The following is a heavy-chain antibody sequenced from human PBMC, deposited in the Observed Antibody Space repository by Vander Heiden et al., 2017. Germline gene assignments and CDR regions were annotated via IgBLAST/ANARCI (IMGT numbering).Heavy chain of an antibody. Sequence: QVQLQESGPGLVKPSEPLSLTCTVSGGSISSYYLTWIRQPPGKGLEWIGYISYSGSTNYNPSLKSRITISVDTSKNQFSLKLSSVTAADTAVYYCARASPPRNYYYGMDVWGQGTTVTVSS. V-gene: IGHV4-59*01. CDR2: ISYSGST. CDR3: ARASPPRNYYYGMDV. CDR1: GGSISSYY. J-gene: IGHJ6*02.